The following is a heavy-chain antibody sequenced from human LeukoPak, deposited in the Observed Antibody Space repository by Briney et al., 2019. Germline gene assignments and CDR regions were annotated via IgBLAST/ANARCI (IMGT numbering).Heavy chain of an antibody. CDR1: GFTFSSYS. V-gene: IGHV3-48*04. CDR3: ARGKWEPLDY. J-gene: IGHJ4*02. D-gene: IGHD1-26*01. Sequence: GGSLRLSCAASGFTFSSYSMNWVRQAPGKGLEWVSYISISSGIIYYADSVKGRFTMSRDNAKNSLYLQMNSLRAEDTAVYYCARGKWEPLDYWGQGTLVTVSS. CDR2: ISISSGII.